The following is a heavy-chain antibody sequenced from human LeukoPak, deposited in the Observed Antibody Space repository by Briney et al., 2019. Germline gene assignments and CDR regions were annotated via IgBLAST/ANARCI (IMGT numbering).Heavy chain of an antibody. CDR2: ISDSGSTI. CDR1: GFTFSSYE. V-gene: IGHV3-48*03. J-gene: IGHJ4*02. D-gene: IGHD1-14*01. CDR3: VRDTTTWPYNFDY. Sequence: GGSLRLSCAASGFTFSSYEMNWVRQAPGKGLEWFSYISDSGSTIYYADSVKGRFTISRDNAKNSLSLQMNSLRAEDTAVYYCVRDTTTWPYNFDYWGQGTLVTVSS.